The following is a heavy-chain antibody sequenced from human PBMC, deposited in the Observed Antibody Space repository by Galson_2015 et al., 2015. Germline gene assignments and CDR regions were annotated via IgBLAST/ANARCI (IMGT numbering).Heavy chain of an antibody. V-gene: IGHV3-15*01. CDR1: GVTFSDAW. J-gene: IGHJ4*01. CDR3: TTPAVPAKY. CDR2: IKSTTDGGTT. Sequence: SLRLSCAVSGVTFSDAWMGWVRQAPGKGLEWVGRIKSTTDGGTTDYAAPVKGRFSVSRDDSRNMLFLQMDSLKTEDTAVYYCTTPAVPAKYWGLGTLVTVSS. D-gene: IGHD2-2*01.